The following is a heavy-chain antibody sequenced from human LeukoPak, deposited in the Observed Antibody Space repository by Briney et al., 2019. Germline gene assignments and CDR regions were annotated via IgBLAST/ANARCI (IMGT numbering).Heavy chain of an antibody. J-gene: IGHJ4*02. CDR3: ALYGSGSYPYFDY. D-gene: IGHD3-10*01. Sequence: GGSLRLSCAASGFTFSSYSINWVRQAPGKGLEWVSSISSSSSYIYYADSVKGRFTISRDNAKNSLYLQMNSLRAEDTAVYYCALYGSGSYPYFDYWGQGTLVTVSS. CDR2: ISSSSSYI. V-gene: IGHV3-21*01. CDR1: GFTFSSYS.